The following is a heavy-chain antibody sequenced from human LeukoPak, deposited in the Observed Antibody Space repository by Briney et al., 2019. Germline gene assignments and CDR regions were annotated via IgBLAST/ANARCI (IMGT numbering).Heavy chain of an antibody. CDR2: INWNGGST. CDR3: AGSTVWSGIFQY. V-gene: IGHV3-20*04. Sequence: GGSLRLSCAASGFTFDDYGMSWVREAPGKGLECVSGINWNGGSTGYAASVKGRFTISRDNAKNSLFLQINSLRAEDTAVYYCAGSTVWSGIFQYWGQGTLITDSS. J-gene: IGHJ1*01. CDR1: GFTFDDYG. D-gene: IGHD3-3*01.